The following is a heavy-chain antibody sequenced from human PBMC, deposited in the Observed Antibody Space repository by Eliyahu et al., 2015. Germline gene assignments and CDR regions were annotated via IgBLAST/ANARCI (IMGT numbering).Heavy chain of an antibody. V-gene: IGHV4-34*01. D-gene: IGHD1-26*01. CDR3: ARATRYSGSYVY. Sequence: QVQLQQWGAGLLKPSETLSLTCAVYGGSFSGYYWSWIRQPPGKGLEWIGEINHSGSTNYNPSLKSRVTISVDTSKNQFSLKLSSVTAADTAVYYCARATRYSGSYVYWGQGTLVTVSS. J-gene: IGHJ4*02. CDR1: GGSFSGYY. CDR2: INHSGST.